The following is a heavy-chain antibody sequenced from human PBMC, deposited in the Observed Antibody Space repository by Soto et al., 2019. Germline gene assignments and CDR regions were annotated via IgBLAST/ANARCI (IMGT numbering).Heavy chain of an antibody. CDR3: APGVLGVCYYYYIDI. V-gene: IGHV1-24*01. CDR2: FDPEDGEK. J-gene: IGHJ6*03. CDR1: GYALTELS. Sequence: GGSVKVSWKVCGYALTELSMHWVRQAPEKGLEWMGGFDPEDGEKIYGQKFQGRVTMTEDTSTDTAYMGRSTLRYLATAMYYCAPGVLGVCYYYYIDIWGKGTAVTVSS. D-gene: IGHD3-16*01.